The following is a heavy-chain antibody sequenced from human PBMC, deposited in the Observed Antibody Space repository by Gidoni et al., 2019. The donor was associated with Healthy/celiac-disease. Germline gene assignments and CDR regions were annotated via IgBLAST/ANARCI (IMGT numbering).Heavy chain of an antibody. CDR2: ISSSSSTI. CDR3: ARGFHIEAGNDAFDI. Sequence: EVQLVESGGGLVQPGGSLRLSCAASGFTFSSYSMNWVRQAPGKGLEWVSYISSSSSTIYYADSVKGRFTISRDNAKNSLYLQMNSLRAEDTAVYYCARGFHIEAGNDAFDIWGQGTMVTVSS. J-gene: IGHJ3*02. CDR1: GFTFSSYS. D-gene: IGHD2-21*01. V-gene: IGHV3-48*01.